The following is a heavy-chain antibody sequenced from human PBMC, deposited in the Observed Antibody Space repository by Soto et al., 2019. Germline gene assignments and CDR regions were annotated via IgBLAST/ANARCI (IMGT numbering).Heavy chain of an antibody. CDR1: GGTFSSFG. V-gene: IGHV1-69*13. D-gene: IGHD5-12*01. CDR3: AREAGGYDF. Sequence: SVKVSCKASGGTFSSFGISWVRQAPGQGLEWMGGIIPVFGRPNYAQRFRGRLTITADESTNTSYMELIDLTSEDTAVYYCAREAGGYDFWGQGTQVTVSS. CDR2: IIPVFGRP. J-gene: IGHJ1*01.